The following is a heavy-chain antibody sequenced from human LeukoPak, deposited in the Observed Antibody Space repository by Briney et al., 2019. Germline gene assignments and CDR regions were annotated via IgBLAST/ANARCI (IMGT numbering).Heavy chain of an antibody. CDR2: IKEDGSEK. CDR1: GFTFSSYW. V-gene: IGHV3-7*01. J-gene: IGHJ4*02. Sequence: PGGSLRLPCAASGFTFSSYWMSWVRQAPGKGLEWVANIKEDGSEKYYVDSVKGRFTISRDNAKNSLYLQMNSLRAEDTAVFFCARVGSGWYAWDYWGQGTLVTVSS. D-gene: IGHD6-19*01. CDR3: ARVGSGWYAWDY.